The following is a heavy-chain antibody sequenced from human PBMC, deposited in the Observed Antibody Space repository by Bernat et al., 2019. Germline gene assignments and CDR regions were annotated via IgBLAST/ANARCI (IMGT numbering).Heavy chain of an antibody. V-gene: IGHV3-33*01. CDR3: ARDSTVGWYFDY. Sequence: QVQLVESGGGVVQPGRCLRLSCAASGFTFSSYGMHGVRQAPGKGLEWVAVIWYDGSNKYYADAEKGRFTISSDNYKNTLYLQMNSLRAEDTAVYYCARDSTVGWYFDYWGQGTLVTVSS. CDR2: IWYDGSNK. J-gene: IGHJ4*02. D-gene: IGHD2-15*01. CDR1: GFTFSSYG.